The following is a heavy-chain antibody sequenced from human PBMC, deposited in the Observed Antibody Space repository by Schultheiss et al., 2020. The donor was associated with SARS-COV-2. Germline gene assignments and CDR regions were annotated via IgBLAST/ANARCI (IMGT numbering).Heavy chain of an antibody. CDR2: IWYDGSNK. CDR3: AGSPMVRGVLGY. V-gene: IGHV3-33*08. D-gene: IGHD3-10*01. CDR1: GFIFRSYG. Sequence: GGSLRLSCAASGFIFRSYGMHWVRQAPGKGLEWVAVIWYDGSNKYYADSVKGRFTISRDNSKNTLYLQMNSLRAEDTAVYYCAGSPMVRGVLGYWGQGTLVTVSS. J-gene: IGHJ4*02.